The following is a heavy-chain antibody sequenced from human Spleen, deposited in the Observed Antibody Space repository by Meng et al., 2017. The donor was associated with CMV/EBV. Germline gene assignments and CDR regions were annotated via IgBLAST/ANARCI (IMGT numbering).Heavy chain of an antibody. CDR2: IYSGGST. Sequence: ETLSLTCAASGFTFSNYWMHWVRQAPGKGLEWVSVIYSGGSTYYADSVKGRFTISRDNSKNTLYLQMNSLRAEDTAVYYCASRVNYWGQGTLVTVSS. CDR1: GFTFSNYW. V-gene: IGHV3-66*02. CDR3: ASRVNY. D-gene: IGHD3-10*01. J-gene: IGHJ4*02.